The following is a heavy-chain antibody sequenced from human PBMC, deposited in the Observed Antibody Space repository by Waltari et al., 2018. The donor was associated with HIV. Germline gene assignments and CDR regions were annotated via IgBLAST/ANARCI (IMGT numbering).Heavy chain of an antibody. V-gene: IGHV1-18*01. J-gene: IGHJ3*02. CDR1: GYTFSNYG. CDR2: ISADNGNR. Sequence: QVHLVQSGAEVREPGASVKVSCKASGYTFSNYGISWVRQAPGQGLEWMGWISADNGNRDYAQKCQGRVTMTTETSTTTAYMELRSLRSDDTAVYYCARNNVLRDVDYMWVTYRSSDALDIWGQGTMVTVSS. D-gene: IGHD3-16*02. CDR3: ARNNVLRDVDYMWVTYRSSDALDI.